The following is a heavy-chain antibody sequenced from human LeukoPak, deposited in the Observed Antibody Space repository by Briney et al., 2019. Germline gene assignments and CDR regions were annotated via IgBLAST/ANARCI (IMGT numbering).Heavy chain of an antibody. CDR2: IWYDGSNK. CDR3: ARGTSPANTHWFDP. CDR1: AFTFSSNG. V-gene: IGHV3-33*01. Sequence: GGSLRLSCAASAFTFSSNGMHGVRQAPGKGLEWGVVIWYDGSNKYYADSVKGRFTISRANSKNTLYLQMNRLRAEDTAAYYCARGTSPANTHWFDPWGQGTLVTVSS. J-gene: IGHJ5*02. D-gene: IGHD1-1*01.